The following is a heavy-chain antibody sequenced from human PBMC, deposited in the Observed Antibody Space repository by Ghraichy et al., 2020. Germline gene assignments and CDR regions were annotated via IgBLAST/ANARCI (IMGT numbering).Heavy chain of an antibody. J-gene: IGHJ4*02. CDR1: GGSISSTTYY. CDR3: ASYDIFTGIVDY. CDR2: IYHNGNT. Sequence: QTLSLTYSVSGGSISSTTYYWGWIRQPPGKGLEWIGSIYHNGNTYHNPSLRRPVSISVDTSKNQFSLRLSYVTAADTAVYFGASYDIFTGIVDYWGRGTRVTVSS. D-gene: IGHD3-9*01. V-gene: IGHV4-39*01.